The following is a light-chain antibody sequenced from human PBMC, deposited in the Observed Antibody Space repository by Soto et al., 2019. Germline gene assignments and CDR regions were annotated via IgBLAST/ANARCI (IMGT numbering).Light chain of an antibody. CDR1: SSDVGGYNY. Sequence: QSALTQPASVSGSPGQSITISYAGTSSDVGGYNYVSWYQQLPGKAPQLVIYDVTHRSSGVSDRFSGSRSGNTASLTISGLQAEDEADYYCTSFTSGSTPYVLGTGTKLTVL. CDR2: DVT. J-gene: IGLJ1*01. V-gene: IGLV2-14*03. CDR3: TSFTSGSTPYV.